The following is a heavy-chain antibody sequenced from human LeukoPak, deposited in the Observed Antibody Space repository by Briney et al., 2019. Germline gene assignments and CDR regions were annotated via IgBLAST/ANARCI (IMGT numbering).Heavy chain of an antibody. CDR1: GFTFSSYS. CDR2: ISSSSSYI. V-gene: IGHV3-21*01. Sequence: GGSLRLSCAASGFTFSSYSMNWVRQAPGKGLEWVSSISSSSSYIYYADSVKGRFTIPRDNAKNSLYLQMNSLRAEDTAVYYCARAPYGDYYFDYWGQGTLVTVSS. CDR3: ARAPYGDYYFDY. J-gene: IGHJ4*02. D-gene: IGHD4-17*01.